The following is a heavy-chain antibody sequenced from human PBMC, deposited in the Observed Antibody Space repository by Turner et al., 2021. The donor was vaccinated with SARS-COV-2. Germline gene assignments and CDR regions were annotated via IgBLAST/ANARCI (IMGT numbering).Heavy chain of an antibody. V-gene: IGHV1-46*01. CDR2: INASGGST. Sequence: QVQLVQSGAEVKKPGASVQVSCKASRYTFTSYYMHWVRQAPGQGLEWMGIINASGGSTSYAQKFQGRVTMTRETSTSTVYMELSRLRSEDKAVYYCARDIVLIPATDGFDYWGQGTLVTVSS. CDR1: RYTFTSYY. D-gene: IGHD2-2*01. CDR3: ARDIVLIPATDGFDY. J-gene: IGHJ4*02.